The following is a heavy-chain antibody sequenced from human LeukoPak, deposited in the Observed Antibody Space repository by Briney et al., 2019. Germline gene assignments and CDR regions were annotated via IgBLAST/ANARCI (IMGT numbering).Heavy chain of an antibody. Sequence: PGGSLRLSCAASEFSVGSNYMTWVRQAPGKGLEGVSLIYSGGSTYYADSVKGRFTISRDNAKNSLYLQMSSLRAEDTAVYYCTRVEETATTAAIIRKYSYYYYYMDVWGKGNTVTVSS. CDR3: TRVEETATTAAIIRKYSYYYYYMDV. J-gene: IGHJ6*03. V-gene: IGHV3-66*01. D-gene: IGHD4-11*01. CDR1: EFSVGSNY. CDR2: IYSGGST.